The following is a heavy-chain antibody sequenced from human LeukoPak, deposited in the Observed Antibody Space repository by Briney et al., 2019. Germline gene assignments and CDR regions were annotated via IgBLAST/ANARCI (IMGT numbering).Heavy chain of an antibody. D-gene: IGHD3/OR15-3a*01. CDR1: GFTVSDNY. J-gene: IGHJ4*02. V-gene: IGHV3-53*01. CDR3: ARDPEARTGNYYFDY. CDR2: IYSGGST. Sequence: PGGSLRLSCAASGFTVSDNYMSWVRQAPGKGLEWVSLIYSGGSTYNADSVRGRFTISRDNSKNTLYLQMNSLRVEDTAVYYCARDPEARTGNYYFDYWGQGTLVTVSS.